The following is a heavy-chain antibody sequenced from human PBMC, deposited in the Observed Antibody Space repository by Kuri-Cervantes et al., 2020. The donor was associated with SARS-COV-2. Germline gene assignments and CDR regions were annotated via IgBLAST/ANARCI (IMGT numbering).Heavy chain of an antibody. Sequence: ASVKVSCKASGYTFTSYGISWVRQAPGQGLEWIGWISAYNGNTNYAQKLQGRVTMTTDTSTSTAYMELRSLRSDNTAVYYCARDMGDRLLWFGELLYWGQGTLVTVSS. CDR2: ISAYNGNT. D-gene: IGHD3-10*01. CDR3: ARDMGDRLLWFGELLY. CDR1: GYTFTSYG. V-gene: IGHV1-18*04. J-gene: IGHJ4*02.